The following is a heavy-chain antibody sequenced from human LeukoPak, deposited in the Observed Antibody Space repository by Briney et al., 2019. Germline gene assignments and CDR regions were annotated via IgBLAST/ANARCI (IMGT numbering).Heavy chain of an antibody. CDR1: GGSISSYY. CDR2: IYYSGST. Sequence: SETLSLTCTVSGGSISSYYWSWIRQPPGKGLEWIGYIYYSGSTNYNPSLKSRVTISVDTSKSQFSLKLSSVTAADTAVYYCARGPGVGLLWFGYEFRYNWFDPWGQGTLVTVSS. D-gene: IGHD3-10*01. CDR3: ARGPGVGLLWFGYEFRYNWFDP. V-gene: IGHV4-59*01. J-gene: IGHJ5*02.